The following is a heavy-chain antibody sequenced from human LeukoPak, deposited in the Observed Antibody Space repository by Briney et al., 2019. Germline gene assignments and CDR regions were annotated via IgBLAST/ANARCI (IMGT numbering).Heavy chain of an antibody. CDR2: SNPNSGGT. CDR1: GYTFTGYY. CDR3: ARDQTPFV. J-gene: IGHJ4*02. Sequence: ASVKVSCKASGYTFTGYYMHWVRQTPGQGLERMGWSNPNSGGTNYAQKFQGRVTMTRDTSISTAYMELSRLRSDDTAVYYCARDQTPFVWGQGILVTVSS. V-gene: IGHV1-2*02.